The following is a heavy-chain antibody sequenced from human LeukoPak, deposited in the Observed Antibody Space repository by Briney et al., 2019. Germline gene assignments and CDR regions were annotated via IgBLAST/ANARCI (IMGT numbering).Heavy chain of an antibody. D-gene: IGHD3-10*01. CDR2: MNPNSGNT. CDR1: GYTFTSYD. V-gene: IGHV1-8*01. CDR3: AKEMAYGSGSYFRGSGFDY. J-gene: IGHJ4*02. Sequence: EASVKVSCKASGYTFTSYDINWVRQATGQGLEWMGWMNPNSGNTGYAQKFQGRVTMTRNTSISTAYMELSSLRSEDTAVYYCAKEMAYGSGSYFRGSGFDYWGQGTLVTVSS.